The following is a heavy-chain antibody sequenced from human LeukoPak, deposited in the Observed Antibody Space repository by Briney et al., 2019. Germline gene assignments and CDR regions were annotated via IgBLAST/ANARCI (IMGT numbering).Heavy chain of an antibody. Sequence: PSETLSLTCTVSGGSISSGDYYWSWIRQPPGKGLEWIGYIYYSGSTYYNPSLKSRVTISVDTSKNQFSLKLSSVTAADTAVYYCARVDRGFGEPYYYYYMDVWGKGTTVTVSS. CDR1: GGSISSGDYY. CDR3: ARVDRGFGEPYYYYYMDV. D-gene: IGHD3-10*01. V-gene: IGHV4-30-4*08. CDR2: IYYSGST. J-gene: IGHJ6*03.